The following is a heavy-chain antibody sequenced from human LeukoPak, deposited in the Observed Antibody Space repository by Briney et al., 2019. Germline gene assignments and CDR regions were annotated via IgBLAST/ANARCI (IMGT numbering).Heavy chain of an antibody. V-gene: IGHV1-8*02. Sequence: GASVKVSCKASGYTFTSYDINWVRQATGQGLEWMGWMNPNSGNTGYAQKFQGRVTMTRDTSTSTVYMELSSLRSEDTAVYYCARDFTFSPAAGIGYWGQGTLVTVSS. CDR3: ARDFTFSPAAGIGY. J-gene: IGHJ4*02. CDR2: MNPNSGNT. CDR1: GYTFTSYD. D-gene: IGHD6-13*01.